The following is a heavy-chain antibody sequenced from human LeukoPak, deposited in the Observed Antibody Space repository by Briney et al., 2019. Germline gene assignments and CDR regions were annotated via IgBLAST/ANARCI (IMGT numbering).Heavy chain of an antibody. D-gene: IGHD6-19*01. CDR3: ARASSGWYNWFDP. CDR1: GGSISSYY. J-gene: IGHJ5*02. Sequence: PSETLSLTCTVSGGSISSYYWSWIRQSPGKGLEWIGYIYYSGSANFNPSLKSRVTISVDTSKNQFSLKLSSVTAADTAVYYCARASSGWYNWFDPWGQGTLVTVSS. CDR2: IYYSGSA. V-gene: IGHV4-59*01.